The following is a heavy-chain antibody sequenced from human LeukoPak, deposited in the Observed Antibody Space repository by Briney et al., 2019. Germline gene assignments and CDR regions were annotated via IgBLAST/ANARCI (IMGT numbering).Heavy chain of an antibody. CDR1: GYTFTSYG. J-gene: IGHJ5*02. V-gene: IGHV1-18*01. Sequence: ASVKVSCKASGYTFTSYGISWVRQAPGQGLEWMGWISAYNGNTNYAQTLQGRVTMTTDTSTSTAYMELSRLRSDDTAVYYCARIRSVPAAKKDWFDPWGQGTLVTVSS. CDR3: ARIRSVPAAKKDWFDP. D-gene: IGHD2-2*01. CDR2: ISAYNGNT.